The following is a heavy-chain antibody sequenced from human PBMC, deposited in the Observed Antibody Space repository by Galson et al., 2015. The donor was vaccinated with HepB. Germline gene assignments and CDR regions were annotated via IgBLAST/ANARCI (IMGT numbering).Heavy chain of an antibody. V-gene: IGHV1-18*04. CDR3: ARVPSSGYYYVVYDAFDI. Sequence: SVKVSCKASGYTFTSYGISWVRQAPGQGLEWMGWISAYNGNTNCAQKLQGRVTMTTDTSTSTAYMELRSLRSDDTAVYYCARVPSSGYYYVVYDAFDIWGQGTMVTVSS. CDR2: ISAYNGNT. J-gene: IGHJ3*02. D-gene: IGHD3-22*01. CDR1: GYTFTSYG.